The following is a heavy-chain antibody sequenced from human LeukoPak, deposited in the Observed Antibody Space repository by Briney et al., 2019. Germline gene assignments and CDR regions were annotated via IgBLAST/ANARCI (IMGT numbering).Heavy chain of an antibody. V-gene: IGHV1-2*02. J-gene: IGHJ4*02. CDR1: GYTFTGYY. CDR2: INPNSGGT. Sequence: ASVKVSCKASGYTFTGYYMHWVRQAPGQGLEWMGWINPNSGGTNYAQKFQGRVTMTRDTSISTAYMELSRLRSDDKAVYYCARGAITFGGAMGFDYWGQGTLVTVSS. CDR3: ARGAITFGGAMGFDY. D-gene: IGHD3-16*01.